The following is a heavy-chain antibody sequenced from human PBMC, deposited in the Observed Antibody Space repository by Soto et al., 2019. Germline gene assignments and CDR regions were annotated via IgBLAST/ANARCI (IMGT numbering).Heavy chain of an antibody. D-gene: IGHD2-15*01. V-gene: IGHV3-73*01. J-gene: IGHJ4*02. CDR2: IRSKANNYAT. CDR1: GFTFYSYW. Sequence: GGSLRLSCAASGFTFYSYWMHWVRQASGKGLEWVGRIRSKANNYATEYAASVKGRFTISRDESKNTAYLQMNSLKTEDTAVYYCTKRYCSAGDCYYDYWGQGSQVTVSS. CDR3: TKRYCSAGDCYYDY.